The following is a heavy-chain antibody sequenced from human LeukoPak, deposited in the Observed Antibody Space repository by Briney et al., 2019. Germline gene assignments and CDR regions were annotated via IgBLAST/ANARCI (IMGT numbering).Heavy chain of an antibody. D-gene: IGHD6-13*01. J-gene: IGHJ3*01. CDR2: IYHSGSS. V-gene: IGHV4-4*02. CDR3: ARISSSNWYNERGAFDV. CDR1: GGSISSSYW. Sequence: PSGTLSLTCAVSGGSISSSYWWSWVRQPPGKGLEWIGEIYHSGSSYYNPSLKSRVTISADTSKNQFSLKLNSVTAADTAVYYCARISSSNWYNERGAFDVWGQGTMVTVSS.